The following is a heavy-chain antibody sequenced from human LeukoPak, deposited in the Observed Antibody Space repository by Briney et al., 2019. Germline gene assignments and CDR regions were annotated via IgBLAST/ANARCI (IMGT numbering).Heavy chain of an antibody. V-gene: IGHV4-61*02. J-gene: IGHJ4*02. Sequence: SETLFLTCTVSGGSISSGSYYWSWIRQPAGKGLEWIGRIYTSGSTNYNPSLKSRVTISVDTSKNQFSLKLSSVTAADTAVYYCARGGFMDHSYNYDSSGRDFDYWGQGTLVTVSS. D-gene: IGHD3-22*01. CDR1: GGSISSGSYY. CDR3: ARGGFMDHSYNYDSSGRDFDY. CDR2: IYTSGST.